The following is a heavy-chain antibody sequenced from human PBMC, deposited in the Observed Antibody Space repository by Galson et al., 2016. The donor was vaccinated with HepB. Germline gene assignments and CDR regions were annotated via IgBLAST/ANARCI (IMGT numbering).Heavy chain of an antibody. J-gene: IGHJ6*02. V-gene: IGHV6-1*01. CDR1: GDSVSSNSAA. Sequence: CAISGDSVSSNSAAWNWIRQSPSRGLEWLGRTYYRSKWYNDYAVSVKSRITINPDTSKNQFSLQLNSVTPEDTAVYYCARGTALVIHYYYVMDVWGQGTTVTVSS. D-gene: IGHD5-18*01. CDR2: TYYRSKWYN. CDR3: ARGTALVIHYYYVMDV.